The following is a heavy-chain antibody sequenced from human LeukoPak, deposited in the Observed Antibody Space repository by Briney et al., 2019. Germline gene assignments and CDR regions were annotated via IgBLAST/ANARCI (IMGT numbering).Heavy chain of an antibody. J-gene: IGHJ5*02. CDR2: ISGSGGST. D-gene: IGHD2-2*01. CDR1: GFTFSSYA. CDR3: AKVYCSSTSCPSYNWFDP. Sequence: GALRLSCAASGFTFSSYAMSWVRPAPGKGLEWVSAISGSGGSTYYADSVKGRFTISRDNSKNTLYLQMNSLRAEDTAVYYCAKVYCSSTSCPSYNWFDPWGQGTLVTVSS. V-gene: IGHV3-23*01.